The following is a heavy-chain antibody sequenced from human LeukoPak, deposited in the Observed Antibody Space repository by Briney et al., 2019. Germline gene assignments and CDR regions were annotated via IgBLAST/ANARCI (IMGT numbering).Heavy chain of an antibody. J-gene: IGHJ3*02. CDR1: GYTFTSYG. CDR2: ISAYNGNT. CDR3: ARVGDDSSGYSLLNDAFDI. D-gene: IGHD3-22*01. Sequence: GASVKLSCKASGYTFTSYGISWVRQAPGQGLEWVGWISAYNGNTNYAQKLQGRVTMTTDTSTSTAYMELRSLRADDTAVYYCARVGDDSSGYSLLNDAFDIWGQGTMVTVSS. V-gene: IGHV1-18*01.